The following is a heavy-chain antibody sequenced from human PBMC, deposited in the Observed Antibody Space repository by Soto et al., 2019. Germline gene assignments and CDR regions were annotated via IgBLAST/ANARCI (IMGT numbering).Heavy chain of an antibody. Sequence: EVQLLGSGGGLVQPGGSLRLACAAAGFTFSGYGMSWVRQAPGKGLEWISAIDDSGVSTYYADSVKGRFTISRDNSKNKLYLQMNSLRAEDTAVYYCAKRVEYSSSTHYFDSWGQGTLVTVSP. CDR1: GFTFSGYG. D-gene: IGHD6-6*01. CDR2: IDDSGVST. J-gene: IGHJ4*02. V-gene: IGHV3-23*01. CDR3: AKRVEYSSSTHYFDS.